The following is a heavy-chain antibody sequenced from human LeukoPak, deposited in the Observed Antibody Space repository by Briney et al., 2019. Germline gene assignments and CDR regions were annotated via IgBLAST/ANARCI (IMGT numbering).Heavy chain of an antibody. CDR1: GFIFSDYY. D-gene: IGHD3-10*01. CDR3: ARVRGVTPSDVFDI. Sequence: PGGSLRLSCAASGFIFSDYYMSWIRQAPGKGLEWISYITSSGRTIYYSDSVKGRFTISRDNAKNSLYLQMNSLRADDMAVYYCARVRGVTPSDVFDIWGQGTMVTVSS. J-gene: IGHJ3*02. V-gene: IGHV3-11*04. CDR2: ITSSGRTI.